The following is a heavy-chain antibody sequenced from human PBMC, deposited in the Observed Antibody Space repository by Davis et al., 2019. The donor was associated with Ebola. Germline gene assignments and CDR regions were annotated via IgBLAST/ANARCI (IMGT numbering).Heavy chain of an antibody. V-gene: IGHV4-34*01. CDR1: GGSFSGHY. CDR3: ARAPHWTIAARPNDN. D-gene: IGHD6-6*01. Sequence: SETLSLTCAVYGGSFSGHYWSWIRQTPGKGLEWIGEISHSGNTNYSPSLKSRVTISLDTSKNQISLRLSSVTAADTAVYYCARAPHWTIAARPNDNWAQGTLVTVSS. CDR2: ISHSGNT. J-gene: IGHJ4*02.